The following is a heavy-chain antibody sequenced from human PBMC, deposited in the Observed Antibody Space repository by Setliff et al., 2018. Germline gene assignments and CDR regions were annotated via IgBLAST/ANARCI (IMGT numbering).Heavy chain of an antibody. J-gene: IGHJ4*02. V-gene: IGHV4-4*07. Sequence: ETLSLTCTVSGGSISYNYWSWIRQPAGKGLQWIGRINTSGGTKYNPSLKSRVTMSVDTSKSQFSLKLSAVTAADTAVYYCARDVGGEGYFDSWGQGTLVTVSS. CDR3: ARDVGGEGYFDS. CDR2: INTSGGT. D-gene: IGHD3-10*01. CDR1: GGSISYNY.